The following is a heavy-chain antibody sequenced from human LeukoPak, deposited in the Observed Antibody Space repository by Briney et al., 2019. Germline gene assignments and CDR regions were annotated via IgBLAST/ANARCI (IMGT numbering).Heavy chain of an antibody. CDR1: GFTFSSYA. Sequence: GGSPRLSCAASGFTFSSYAMHWVRQAPGKGLEWVAVISYDGSNKYYADSVKGRFTISRDNSKNTLYLQMNSLRAEDTAVYYCARGPYYYGMDVWGQGTTVTVSS. V-gene: IGHV3-30-3*01. J-gene: IGHJ6*02. CDR2: ISYDGSNK. CDR3: ARGPYYYGMDV.